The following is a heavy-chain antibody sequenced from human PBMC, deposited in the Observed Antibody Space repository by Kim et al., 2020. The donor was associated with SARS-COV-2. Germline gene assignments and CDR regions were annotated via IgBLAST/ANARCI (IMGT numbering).Heavy chain of an antibody. CDR2: INANGAHP. V-gene: IGHV3-74*01. Sequence: GGSLRLSCVAFGLTLRNYWRHWVRQVPGGGLLWVSGINANGAHPNYADHVKGRFTISRDNARNTLYLQMSSLRDEDTALYFCARDPREGYNSGWGQGTLVTVSS. J-gene: IGHJ4*02. CDR3: ARDPREGYNSG. CDR1: GLTLRNYW. D-gene: IGHD5-12*01.